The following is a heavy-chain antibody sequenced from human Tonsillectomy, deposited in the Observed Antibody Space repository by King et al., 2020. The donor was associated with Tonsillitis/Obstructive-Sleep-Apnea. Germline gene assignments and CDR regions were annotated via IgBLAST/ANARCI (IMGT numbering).Heavy chain of an antibody. CDR3: ARDFCLGGCYYYMDV. CDR2: INSDGSST. CDR1: GFTFSTYW. J-gene: IGHJ6*03. D-gene: IGHD2-15*01. Sequence: VQLVESGGGLVQPGGSLRLSCAASGFTFSTYWMHWVRQAPGKGLVWVSRINSDGSSTSYADSVKGRFTISRDNAKNTLYLQMNGLRAEDTAVYYCARDFCLGGCYYYMDVWGKGTTVTVSS. V-gene: IGHV3-74*01.